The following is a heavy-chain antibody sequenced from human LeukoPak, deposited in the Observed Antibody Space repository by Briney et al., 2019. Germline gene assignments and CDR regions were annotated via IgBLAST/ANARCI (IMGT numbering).Heavy chain of an antibody. J-gene: IGHJ3*02. CDR3: ARRYCSSTSCYADYAFDI. D-gene: IGHD2-2*01. CDR1: GYTFTSYY. Sequence: ASVKVSCKASGYTFTSYYMHWVRQAPGQGLEWMGTINPSGGSTSYAQKFQGRVTITADESTSTAYMELSSLRSEDTAVYYCARRYCSSTSCYADYAFDIWGQGTMVTVSS. V-gene: IGHV1-46*01. CDR2: INPSGGST.